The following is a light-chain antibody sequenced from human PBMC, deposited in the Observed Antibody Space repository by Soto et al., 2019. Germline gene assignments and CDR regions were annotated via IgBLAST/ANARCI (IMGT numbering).Light chain of an antibody. Sequence: EMVMTQSTVTLSVSRGERATLSCRTSQSVSSSLAWYQQKPGQAPRLLIYGASCRTTGIPDRFSGSGSGKDFTLTISRLEPEDFAVYYCQQYGSSPLTFGGGTKVDI. CDR2: GAS. CDR3: QQYGSSPLT. V-gene: IGKV3-20*01. J-gene: IGKJ4*01. CDR1: QSVSSS.